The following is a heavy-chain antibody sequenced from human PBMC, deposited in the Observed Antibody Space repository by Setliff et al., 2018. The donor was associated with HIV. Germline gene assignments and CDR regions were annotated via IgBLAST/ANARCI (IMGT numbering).Heavy chain of an antibody. V-gene: IGHV3-21*01. CDR1: GFTFSSYS. CDR2: ISSSSSYI. Sequence: LRLSCAASGFTFSSYSMNWVRQAPGKGLEWVSSISSSSSYIYYADSVKGRFTISRDNAKNSLYLQMNSLRAEDTAVYYCARDISSHDYYYYYMDVWGKGTTVTVSS. CDR3: ARDISSHDYYYYYMDV. J-gene: IGHJ6*03. D-gene: IGHD6-13*01.